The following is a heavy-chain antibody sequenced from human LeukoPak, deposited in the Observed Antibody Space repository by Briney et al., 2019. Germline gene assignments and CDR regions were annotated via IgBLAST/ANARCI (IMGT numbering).Heavy chain of an antibody. CDR1: GDTFRTYS. Sequence: SVKVSCKASGDTFRTYSVTWVRQAPGQGLEWMGGIIPIFGTPNYAQKFQGRVKVTTDDATGTAYMELSSLMSEDTAIYYCARVDRYHFYLDVWGKGTPVTVSS. CDR2: IIPIFGTP. V-gene: IGHV1-69*05. J-gene: IGHJ6*03. CDR3: ARVDRYHFYLDV.